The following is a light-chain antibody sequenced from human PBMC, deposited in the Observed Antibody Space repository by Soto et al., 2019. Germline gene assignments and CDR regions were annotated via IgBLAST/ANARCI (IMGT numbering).Light chain of an antibody. CDR1: HSVSSSY. Sequence: EIVLTQSPGTLSLSPGERATLSCRASHSVSSSYLAWYQQKPGQAPRLLIYGASSRATGIPDRFSGSGSGTDFTLTISRLEPEDLAVYYCQQYGGSPPYTLGQGTKLEIK. CDR2: GAS. CDR3: QQYGGSPPYT. V-gene: IGKV3-20*01. J-gene: IGKJ2*01.